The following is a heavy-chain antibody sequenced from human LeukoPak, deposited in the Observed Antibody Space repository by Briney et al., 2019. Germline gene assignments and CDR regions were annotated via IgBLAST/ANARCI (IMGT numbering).Heavy chain of an antibody. J-gene: IGHJ4*02. CDR2: INHTGST. CDR1: GGSFSNYY. Sequence: SETLSLTCAVYGGSFSNYYWSWIRQPPGKGLEWIGEINHTGSTNYNPSLKSRVTISVDTSKNQFSLKLGSVTAADTAVYYCARGHGDSRLDYWGQGTLVTVSS. CDR3: ARGHGDSRLDY. D-gene: IGHD4-17*01. V-gene: IGHV4-34*01.